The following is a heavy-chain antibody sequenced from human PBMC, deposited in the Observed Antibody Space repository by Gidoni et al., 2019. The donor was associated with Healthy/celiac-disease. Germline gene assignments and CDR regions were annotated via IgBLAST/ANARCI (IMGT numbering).Heavy chain of an antibody. D-gene: IGHD3-3*01. V-gene: IGHV3-33*01. CDR2: IWYDGINK. CDR3: ARTPYYDFWSGYYRAYYYGMDV. Sequence: QVQLVESGGGVVQPGRSLRLSCAASGFPFSSYGMHWFRQAPGKGLGWVAVIWYDGINKYYADSVKGRFTISRDNSKNTLYLQMNSLRAEDTAVYYCARTPYYDFWSGYYRAYYYGMDVWGQGTTVTVSS. J-gene: IGHJ6*02. CDR1: GFPFSSYG.